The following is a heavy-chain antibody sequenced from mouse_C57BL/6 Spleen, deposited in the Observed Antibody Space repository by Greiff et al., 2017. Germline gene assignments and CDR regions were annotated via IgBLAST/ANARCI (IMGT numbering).Heavy chain of an antibody. CDR1: GYAFSSSW. J-gene: IGHJ1*03. CDR3: ANLKYFDV. Sequence: QVQLQQSGPELVKPGASVKISCKASGYAFSSSWMNWVKQRPGKGLEWIGRIYPGDGDTNYNGKFKGKATLTADKSSSTAYMQLSSLTSEDSAVYCCANLKYFDVWGTGTTVTVSS. V-gene: IGHV1-82*01. CDR2: IYPGDGDT.